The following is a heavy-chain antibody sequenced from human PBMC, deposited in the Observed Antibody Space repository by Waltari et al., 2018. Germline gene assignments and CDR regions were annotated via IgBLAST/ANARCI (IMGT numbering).Heavy chain of an antibody. D-gene: IGHD2-8*01. Sequence: QLQLQESGSGLVKPSQTLSLTCAVSGGSISSGGYSWSWIRQPPGKGLEWIGYIYHSGRTYYNPSRKSRVTISVDRSKNQFSLKLSSVTAADTAVYYCARGYCTNGVCYTGYFDYWGQGNLVT. CDR1: GGSISSGGYS. CDR3: ARGYCTNGVCYTGYFDY. V-gene: IGHV4-30-2*01. J-gene: IGHJ4*02. CDR2: IYHSGRT.